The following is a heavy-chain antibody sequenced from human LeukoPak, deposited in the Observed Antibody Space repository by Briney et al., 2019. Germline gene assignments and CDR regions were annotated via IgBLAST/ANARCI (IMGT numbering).Heavy chain of an antibody. CDR2: IYYSGST. V-gene: IGHV4-61*10. Sequence: SETLSLTCTVSGGSISSGSYYWSWIRQPAGKGLEWIGYIYYSGSTNYNPSLKSRVTISVDTSKNQFSLKLSSVTAADTAVYYCARVSYCTNGVCPYYYYYYYMDVWGKGTTVTVSS. CDR1: GGSISSGSYY. D-gene: IGHD2-8*01. J-gene: IGHJ6*03. CDR3: ARVSYCTNGVCPYYYYYYYMDV.